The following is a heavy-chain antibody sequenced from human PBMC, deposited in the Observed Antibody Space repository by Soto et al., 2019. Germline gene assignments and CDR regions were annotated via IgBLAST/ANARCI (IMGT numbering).Heavy chain of an antibody. V-gene: IGHV1-18*01. CDR1: GYTFTNYG. CDR3: ARVVDTAMVFFDY. J-gene: IGHJ4*02. CDR2: INAYNGST. D-gene: IGHD5-18*01. Sequence: ASVKVSCKASGYTFTNYGISWVRQAPGQGLEWMGWINAYNGSTKYAQKVQGRVTMTTDKSTSTAYMELSSLRSEDTAVYYCARVVDTAMVFFDYWGQGTLVTVSS.